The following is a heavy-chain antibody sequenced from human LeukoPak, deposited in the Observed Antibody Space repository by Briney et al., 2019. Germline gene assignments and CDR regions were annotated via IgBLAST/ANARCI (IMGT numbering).Heavy chain of an antibody. CDR1: EFTFSTLS. CDR3: VRDDDRPDNGLDY. D-gene: IGHD3-22*01. V-gene: IGHV3-21*01. J-gene: IGHJ4*02. CDR2: ISGSGTYI. Sequence: GGSLTLSCAASEFTFSTLSMNWVRQARGKGLEWVSSISGSGTYIYYADPVKGRFTISRDNAKKSLYLQMNSLRAEDTGVYYCVRDDDRPDNGLDYWGQGTLVTVSS.